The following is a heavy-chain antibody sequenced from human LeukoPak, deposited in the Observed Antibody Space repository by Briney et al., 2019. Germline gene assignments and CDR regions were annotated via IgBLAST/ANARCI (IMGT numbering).Heavy chain of an antibody. CDR1: GFTFSSYA. CDR3: AKGEYTSSPWDY. CDR2: ISYDGSNK. J-gene: IGHJ4*02. Sequence: GGSLRLSCAASGFTFSSYAMHWVRQAPGKGLEWVAVISYDGSNKYYADSVKGRFTISRDNSKNTLYLQMNSLRAEDTAVYYCAKGEYTSSPWDYWGQGTLVTVSS. V-gene: IGHV3-30-3*01. D-gene: IGHD6-6*01.